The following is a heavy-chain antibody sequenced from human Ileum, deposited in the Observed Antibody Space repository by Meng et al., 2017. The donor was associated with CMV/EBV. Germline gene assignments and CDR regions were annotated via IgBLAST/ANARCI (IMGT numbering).Heavy chain of an antibody. CDR3: ARDSTYRSGLDY. D-gene: IGHD3-10*01. CDR2: IYYSGTS. V-gene: IGHV4-39*07. CDR1: GGSVSSTTHY. Sequence: QLTESGPRLVKPSETLSLICTVSGGSVSSTTHYWGWIRQPPGKGLEWIGSIYYSGTSYYNPSLKSRITMSLDTSNNQFSLRLSSVTATDTAVYYCARDSTYRSGLDYWGQGTLVTVSS. J-gene: IGHJ4*02.